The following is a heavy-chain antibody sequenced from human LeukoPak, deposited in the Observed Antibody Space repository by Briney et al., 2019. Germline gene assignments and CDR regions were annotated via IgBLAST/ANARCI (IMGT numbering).Heavy chain of an antibody. D-gene: IGHD2-15*01. Sequence: ASVKVSCKASGYTFTSYGISWVRQAPGQGLEWMGWISAYNGNTNYAQKLQGRVTMTTETSTSTAYMELRSLRSDDTAVYYCARDVYGYCSGGSCYGSYFDYWGHGTLVTASS. CDR1: GYTFTSYG. J-gene: IGHJ4*01. V-gene: IGHV1-18*01. CDR2: ISAYNGNT. CDR3: ARDVYGYCSGGSCYGSYFDY.